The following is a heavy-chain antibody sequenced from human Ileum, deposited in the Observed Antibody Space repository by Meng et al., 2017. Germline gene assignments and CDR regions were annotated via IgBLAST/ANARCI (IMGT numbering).Heavy chain of an antibody. CDR2: MAYDGRST. Sequence: GESLKISCAASGFTLSYYGIHWVRQAPGKGLEWVAMMAYDGRSTHYIDSVQGRFTISRDNSRNTLFLQMNSLRVKDTAVYYCARDRGSSGWYNWFDPWGPGTLVTVSS. V-gene: IGHV3-30*03. D-gene: IGHD6-19*01. CDR3: ARDRGSSGWYNWFDP. J-gene: IGHJ5*02. CDR1: GFTLSYYG.